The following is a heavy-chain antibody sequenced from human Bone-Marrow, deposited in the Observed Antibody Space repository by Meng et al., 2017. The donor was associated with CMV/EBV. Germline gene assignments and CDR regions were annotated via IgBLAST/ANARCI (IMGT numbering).Heavy chain of an antibody. V-gene: IGHV1-18*01. CDR1: GYTFTSYG. D-gene: IGHD2-2*03. CDR3: ARDRGGYCSSTSCYDYYYGMDV. Sequence: ASVKVSCKASGYTFTSYGISWVRQAPGQGLEWMGWISAYNGNTNYAQKLKGRVTMTTDTSTSTAYMELRSLRSDDTAVYYCARDRGGYCSSTSCYDYYYGMDVWGQGTTVTVSS. J-gene: IGHJ6*02. CDR2: ISAYNGNT.